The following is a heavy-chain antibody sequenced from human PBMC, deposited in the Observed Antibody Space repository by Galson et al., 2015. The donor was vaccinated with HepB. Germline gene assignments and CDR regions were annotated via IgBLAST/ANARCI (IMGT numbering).Heavy chain of an antibody. Sequence: SVKVSCKASGYTFTGYYIHWVRQAPGQGLEWMGLINPSGGSTSYAQKFQGRVTLTRDTSTSTVYMELSSLRSDDTAVYYCVRNAGYSYGFDYWGQGTLVSVPS. D-gene: IGHD5-18*01. CDR2: INPSGGST. CDR1: GYTFTGYY. V-gene: IGHV1-46*03. J-gene: IGHJ4*02. CDR3: VRNAGYSYGFDY.